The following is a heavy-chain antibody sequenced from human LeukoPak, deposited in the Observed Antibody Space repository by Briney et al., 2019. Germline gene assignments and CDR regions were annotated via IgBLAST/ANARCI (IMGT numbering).Heavy chain of an antibody. J-gene: IGHJ5*02. CDR2: IYSGGIT. V-gene: IGHV3-53*01. CDR3: VRGRFTISHFDP. Sequence: GGPLRLSCAASGFTVSNNYMSWVRQAPGKGLEWVSVIYSGGITYYADSVKGRFTISRDNSKNTLYLQMNSLRAEDMAVYYCVRGRFTISHFDPWGQGTLVTVSS. D-gene: IGHD3-9*01. CDR1: GFTVSNNY.